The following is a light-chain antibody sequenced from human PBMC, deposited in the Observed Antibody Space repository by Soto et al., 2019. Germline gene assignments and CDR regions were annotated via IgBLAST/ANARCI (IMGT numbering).Light chain of an antibody. V-gene: IGLV2-8*01. J-gene: IGLJ2*01. CDR2: EVI. CDR3: SSNVVGTNLKI. Sequence: QSALTQPPSASGSPGQSATISCTGTYSDVGGSNYVSWYQQHPGKAPKLVIYEVIQRPSGVPDRFSGSRSGNTASLTVSRLQAEDEADYYCSSNVVGTNLKIFGGGTKVTVL. CDR1: YSDVGGSNY.